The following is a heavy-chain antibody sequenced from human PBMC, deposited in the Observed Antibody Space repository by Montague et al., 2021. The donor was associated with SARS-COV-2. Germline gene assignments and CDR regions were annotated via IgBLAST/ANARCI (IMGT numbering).Heavy chain of an antibody. CDR1: GGSIRSGSYY. V-gene: IGHV4-61*02. Sequence: TLSLTCTVSGGSIRSGSYYWSWIRRPAGKGLEWIGRIYSSGXTXYXXXXKXRVTMSVDTSKNQFSLKVSSVTAADTAVYYCARDYGDYSYYYGLDVWGQGTTVTVSS. CDR2: IYSSGXT. CDR3: ARDYGDYSYYYGLDV. D-gene: IGHD4-17*01. J-gene: IGHJ6*02.